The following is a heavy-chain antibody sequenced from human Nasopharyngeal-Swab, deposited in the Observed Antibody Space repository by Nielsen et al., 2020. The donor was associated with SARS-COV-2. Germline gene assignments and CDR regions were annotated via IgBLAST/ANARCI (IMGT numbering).Heavy chain of an antibody. Sequence: GESLKISCAASGFTFSDYYMSWIRQAPGKGLEWVSYISSSSSYTNYADSVKGRFTISRDNAKNSLYLQMNSLRAEDTAVYYCAREWDYGSGSYYRKYNWFDPWGQGTLVTVSS. J-gene: IGHJ5*02. CDR2: ISSSSSYT. CDR1: GFTFSDYY. CDR3: AREWDYGSGSYYRKYNWFDP. D-gene: IGHD3-10*01. V-gene: IGHV3-11*05.